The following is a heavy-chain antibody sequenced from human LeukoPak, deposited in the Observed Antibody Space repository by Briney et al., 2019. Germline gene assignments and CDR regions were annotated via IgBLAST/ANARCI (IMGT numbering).Heavy chain of an antibody. V-gene: IGHV4-59*08. D-gene: IGHD4-17*01. CDR3: ARRKGDGDYGN. J-gene: IGHJ4*02. CDR2: IYYSGST. Sequence: PSETLSLTCTVSGGSISSYYWSWIRQPPGKGLEWIGYIYYSGSTNYNPSLKSRVTISVDTSKNQFSLKMSSVTAADKAVYYCARRKGDGDYGNWGQGTLVTVSS. CDR1: GGSISSYY.